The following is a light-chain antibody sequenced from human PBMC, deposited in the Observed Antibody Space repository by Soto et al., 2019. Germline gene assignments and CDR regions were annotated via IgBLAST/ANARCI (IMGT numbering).Light chain of an antibody. V-gene: IGLV1-47*01. CDR1: SSNIGSYY. CDR2: RNN. Sequence: QSVLTQPPSASGTPGQRVTISCSGSSSNIGSYYVYWYQQLPGTAPKLLIYRNNQRPSGVPDRFSGSKSGTSASLAISGLRSEDEADYYCAAWDDSLSGPVVFGGGTKVTVL. CDR3: AAWDDSLSGPVV. J-gene: IGLJ2*01.